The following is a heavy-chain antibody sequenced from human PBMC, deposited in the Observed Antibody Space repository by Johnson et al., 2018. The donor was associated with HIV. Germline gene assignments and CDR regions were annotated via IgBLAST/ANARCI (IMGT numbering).Heavy chain of an antibody. D-gene: IGHD6-13*01. V-gene: IGHV3-74*02. CDR3: ARSKGSIWYGSAFDI. CDR1: GFIFDDYA. J-gene: IGHJ3*02. CDR2: INSDGSST. Sequence: VQLVESGGRLVQPGRSLRLSCAASGFIFDDYAMHWVRQVPGKGLMWVSRINSDGSSTTYADSVKGRFTISRDNSENTLYLQMNSLRGEDTAVYYCARSKGSIWYGSAFDIWGQGTMVTVSS.